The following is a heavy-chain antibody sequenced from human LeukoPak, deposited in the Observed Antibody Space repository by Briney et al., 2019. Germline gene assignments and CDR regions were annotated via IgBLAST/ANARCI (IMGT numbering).Heavy chain of an antibody. V-gene: IGHV1-8*01. CDR1: GYTSTSYD. D-gene: IGHD6-19*01. CDR3: ARELSSGWYGWYYYYGMDV. CDR2: MNPNSGNT. J-gene: IGHJ6*02. Sequence: GASVKVSCKASGYTSTSYDINWVRQATGQGLEWMGWMNPNSGNTGYAQKFQGRVTMTRNTSISTAYMELSSLRSEDTAVYYCARELSSGWYGWYYYYGMDVWGQGTTVTVSS.